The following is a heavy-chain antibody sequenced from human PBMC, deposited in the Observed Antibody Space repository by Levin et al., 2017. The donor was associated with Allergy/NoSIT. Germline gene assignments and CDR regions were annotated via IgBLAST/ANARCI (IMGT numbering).Heavy chain of an antibody. CDR2: INWNGGST. Sequence: GGSLRLSCAASGFTFDDYGMSWVRQAPGKGLEWVSGINWNGGSTGYADSVKGRFTISRDNAKNSLYLQMNSLRAEDTALYHCARDLGGYSSGWSPFDYWGQGTLVTVSS. V-gene: IGHV3-20*01. CDR3: ARDLGGYSSGWSPFDY. CDR1: GFTFDDYG. D-gene: IGHD6-19*01. J-gene: IGHJ4*02.